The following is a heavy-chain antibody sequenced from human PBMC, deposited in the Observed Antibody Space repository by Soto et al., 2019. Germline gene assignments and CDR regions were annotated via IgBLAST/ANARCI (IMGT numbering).Heavy chain of an antibody. CDR1: GGSISSSSYY. CDR2: IYYSGST. J-gene: IGHJ6*02. CDR3: ARQGCSSNSCPYYYYYYGMDV. Sequence: SETLSLTCTVSGGSISSSSYYWGWIRQPPGKGLEWIGSIYYSGSTYYNPSLKSRVTISVDTSKNQFSLKLSSVTAADTAVFYCARQGCSSNSCPYYYYYYGMDVWGQGTTVTVSS. V-gene: IGHV4-39*01. D-gene: IGHD2-2*01.